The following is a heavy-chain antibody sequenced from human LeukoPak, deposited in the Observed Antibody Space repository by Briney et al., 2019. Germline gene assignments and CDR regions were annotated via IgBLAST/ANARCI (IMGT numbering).Heavy chain of an antibody. D-gene: IGHD1-26*01. J-gene: IGHJ4*02. CDR1: GGSISSGGYY. V-gene: IGHV4-31*03. Sequence: KSSETLSLTCTVSGGSISSGGYYWSWIRQHPGKGLEWIGYIYYSGSTYYNPSLKSRVTISVDTSKNQFSLKLSSVTAADTAVYYCARDDGKSYDNWGQGTLVTVSS. CDR2: IYYSGST. CDR3: ARDDGKSYDN.